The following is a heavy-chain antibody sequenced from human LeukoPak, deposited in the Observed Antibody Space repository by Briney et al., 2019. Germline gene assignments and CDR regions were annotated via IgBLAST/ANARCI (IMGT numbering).Heavy chain of an antibody. D-gene: IGHD2-2*01. CDR3: VKHSAPVLAAARFDY. J-gene: IGHJ4*02. CDR2: ISSSSSTM. CDR1: GFTFSSYS. Sequence: GGSLRLSCAASGFTFSSYSMNWVRQAPGKGLEWVSYISSSSSTMYYADSVKGRFTISRDNAKNSLYLQMNSLRAEDTALYYCVKHSAPVLAAARFDYWGQGNLVTVSS. V-gene: IGHV3-48*01.